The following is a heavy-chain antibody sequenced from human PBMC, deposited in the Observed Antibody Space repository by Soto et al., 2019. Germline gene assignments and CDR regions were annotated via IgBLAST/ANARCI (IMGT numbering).Heavy chain of an antibody. V-gene: IGHV3-74*01. D-gene: IGHD6-19*01. Sequence: GGSLRLSCAASGFTFSSYWMHWVRQAPGKGLVWVSRINSDGSSTSYADSVKGRFTISRDNAKNTLFLHMNSLRAEDTAVFYCSREWAQGIAVDDDAFDNWGKGTMVTV. J-gene: IGHJ3*02. CDR1: GFTFSSYW. CDR2: INSDGSST. CDR3: SREWAQGIAVDDDAFDN.